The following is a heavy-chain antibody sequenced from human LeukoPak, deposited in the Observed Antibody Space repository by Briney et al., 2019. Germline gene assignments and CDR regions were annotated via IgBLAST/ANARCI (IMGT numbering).Heavy chain of an antibody. CDR1: GFTFSSYS. J-gene: IGHJ5*02. V-gene: IGHV3-48*04. CDR3: AREVGVVPATHWFDP. CDR2: ISSSSSTI. D-gene: IGHD2-2*01. Sequence: PGGSLRLSGPASGFTFSSYSMNWFRQAQGKGLEGFSYISSSSSTIYYADSVKGRFTISRDNAKNSLYLQMNSLRAEDTAVYYCAREVGVVPATHWFDPWGQGTLVTVSS.